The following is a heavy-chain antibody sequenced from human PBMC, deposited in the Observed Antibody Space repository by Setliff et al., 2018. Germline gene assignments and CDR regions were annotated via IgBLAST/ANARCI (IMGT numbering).Heavy chain of an antibody. CDR2: IIPIFGTA. J-gene: IGHJ4*02. V-gene: IGHV1-69*13. CDR3: ATNGYYYDSSGSYYFDY. Sequence: ASVKVSCKASGGTFSSYAISWVRQAPGQGLEWMGGIIPIFGTANYAQKFQGRVTITADESTSTAYMELSSLRSEDTAVYYCATNGYYYDSSGSYYFDYWGQGTLVTVSS. CDR1: GGTFSSYA. D-gene: IGHD3-22*01.